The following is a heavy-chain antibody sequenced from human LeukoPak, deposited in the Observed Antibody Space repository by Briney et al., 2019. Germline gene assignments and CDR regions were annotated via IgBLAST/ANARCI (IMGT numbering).Heavy chain of an antibody. CDR3: RSNGWYEGDY. CDR1: GGSISSYY. CDR2: IYYSGST. D-gene: IGHD6-19*01. Sequence: SETLSLTCTVSGGSISSYYWSWIRQPPGKGLEWIGYIYYSGSTNYNPSLKSRVTISVDTSKNQFSLKLSSVTAAATAVFYCRSNGWYEGDYWGQGTLVTVSS. J-gene: IGHJ4*02. V-gene: IGHV4-59*01.